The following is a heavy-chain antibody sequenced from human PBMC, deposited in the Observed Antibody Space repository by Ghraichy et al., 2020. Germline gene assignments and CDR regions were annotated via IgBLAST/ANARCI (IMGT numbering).Heavy chain of an antibody. CDR2: VIPIFCTT. CDR3: AGGHYASTDYSFYYYYYMDV. D-gene: IGHD3-22*01. CDR1: GGTFSSYG. Sequence: SVKVSCKASGGTFSSYGITWVRQAPGQGLEWVGGVIPIFCTTNYAQKFQGRVTITADKSTSTAYMELSGLTSEDTALYYCAGGHYASTDYSFYYYYYMDVWGKGTTVTVSS. J-gene: IGHJ6*03. V-gene: IGHV1-69*06.